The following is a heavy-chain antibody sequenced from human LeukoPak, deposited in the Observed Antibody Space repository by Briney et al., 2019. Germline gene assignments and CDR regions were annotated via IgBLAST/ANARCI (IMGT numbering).Heavy chain of an antibody. J-gene: IGHJ3*02. CDR3: ARDKPLGGDLDAFDI. CDR1: GFTFSSYA. V-gene: IGHV3-30-3*01. Sequence: TGGSLRFSCAASGFTFSSYAMHWVRQAPGKGLEWVAVISYDGSDKYYADSVKGRFTISRDNSKNTLYLQMNSLRAEDTAVYYCARDKPLGGDLDAFDIWGQGTMVTVSS. CDR2: ISYDGSDK. D-gene: IGHD4-17*01.